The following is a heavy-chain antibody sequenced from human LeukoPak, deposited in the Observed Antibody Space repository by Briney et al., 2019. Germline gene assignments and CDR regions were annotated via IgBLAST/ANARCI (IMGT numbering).Heavy chain of an antibody. Sequence: ASVKVSCKASGYTFTSYDINWVRQATGQGLEWMGWIHPNRGGTEHEQKFQGRVIISRDTSLSTVFMELSRMRTDDTAVYYCARESGVGIRGIIVRSAIDFWGQGTMVTVSS. CDR2: IHPNRGGT. CDR1: GYTFTSYD. J-gene: IGHJ3*01. CDR3: ARESGVGIRGIIVRSAIDF. D-gene: IGHD3-10*01. V-gene: IGHV1-2*02.